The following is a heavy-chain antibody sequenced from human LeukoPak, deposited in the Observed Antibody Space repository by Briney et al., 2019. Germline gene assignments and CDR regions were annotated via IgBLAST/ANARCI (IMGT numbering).Heavy chain of an antibody. V-gene: IGHV4-39*07. J-gene: IGHJ4*02. CDR2: IYYSGST. CDR3: ARVVGSSWFIPWY. Sequence: PSETLSLTCTVSGGSISSSSYYWGWIRQPPGKGLEWIGSIYYSGSTYYNPSLKSRVTISVDTSKNQFSLKLSSVTAADTAVYYCARVVGSSWFIPWYWGQGTLVTVSS. D-gene: IGHD6-13*01. CDR1: GGSISSSSYY.